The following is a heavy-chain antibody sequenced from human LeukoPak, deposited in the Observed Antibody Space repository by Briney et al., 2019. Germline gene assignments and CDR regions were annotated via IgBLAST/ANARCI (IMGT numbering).Heavy chain of an antibody. J-gene: IGHJ4*02. CDR3: AKGADPLTWRMTTVAGTRFDF. D-gene: IGHD6-19*01. CDR1: GFTFDDYA. CDR2: ISWDGGST. Sequence: PGGSLRLSXAASGFTFDDYAMHWVRQAPGKGLEWVSLISWDGGSTYYADSVKSRFTISRDNSKNSLYLQMNRLRAEDTAFYYCAKGADPLTWRMTTVAGTRFDFWGQGTLVTVSS. V-gene: IGHV3-43D*04.